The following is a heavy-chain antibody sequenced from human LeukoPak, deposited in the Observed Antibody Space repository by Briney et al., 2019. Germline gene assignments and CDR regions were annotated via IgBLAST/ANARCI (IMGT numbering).Heavy chain of an antibody. J-gene: IGHJ4*01. Sequence: ASVKVSCKASGYTFTGYYIHWVRQAPGQGLEWMGSVNPHSGVTDYAQKFQGRITMTRDTSITTAYMELNRLTPDDTAVYYCARNTGFPFFDFWGHGALVTVSS. CDR1: GYTFTGYY. V-gene: IGHV1-2*02. CDR3: ARNTGFPFFDF. CDR2: VNPHSGVT.